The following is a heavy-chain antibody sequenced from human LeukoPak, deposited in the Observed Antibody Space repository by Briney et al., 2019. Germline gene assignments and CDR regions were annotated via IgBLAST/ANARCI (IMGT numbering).Heavy chain of an antibody. V-gene: IGHV4-34*01. CDR2: INHSGST. J-gene: IGHJ4*02. CDR3: ARSNLARAPPKVNGYSYGAFDY. D-gene: IGHD5-18*01. CDR1: GGSFSGYY. Sequence: SETLSLTCAVYGGSFSGYYWSWIRQPPGKGLEWIGEINHSGSTNYNPSLKSRVTISVGTSKNQFSLKLSSVTAADTAVYYCARSNLARAPPKVNGYSYGAFDYWGQGTLVTVSS.